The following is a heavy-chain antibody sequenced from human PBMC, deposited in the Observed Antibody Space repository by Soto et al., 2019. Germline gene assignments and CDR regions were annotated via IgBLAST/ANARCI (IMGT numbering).Heavy chain of an antibody. Sequence: PGGSLRLSCAASGFTFSDYYMSWIRQAPGKGLEWVSYISSSGSTIYYADSVKGRFTISRDNAKNSLYLQMNSLRAEDTAVYYCARAIRAVAVYYYYYGMDVWGQGTTVTVSS. CDR3: ARAIRAVAVYYYYYGMDV. CDR2: ISSSGSTI. CDR1: GFTFSDYY. D-gene: IGHD6-19*01. V-gene: IGHV3-11*01. J-gene: IGHJ6*02.